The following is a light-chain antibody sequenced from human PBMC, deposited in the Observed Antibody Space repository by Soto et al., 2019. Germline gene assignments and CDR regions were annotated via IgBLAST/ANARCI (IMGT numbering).Light chain of an antibody. J-gene: IGKJ3*01. Sequence: EIVLTQSPATLSLSPGERATLSCRASQSVSSYLAWYQQKPGQAPRLLIYDASNRATGIPARFSGSGSGTDFTLTISSLEPEDFAVYYCQQRSHWPTTFGPGTKVDIK. CDR1: QSVSSY. CDR2: DAS. V-gene: IGKV3-11*01. CDR3: QQRSHWPTT.